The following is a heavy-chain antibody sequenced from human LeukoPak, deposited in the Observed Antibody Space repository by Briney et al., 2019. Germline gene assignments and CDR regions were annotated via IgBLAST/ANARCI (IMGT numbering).Heavy chain of an antibody. V-gene: IGHV3-7*01. CDR3: ARDPKLVYYYYGMDV. CDR1: GFTFSSYW. CDR2: IKQDGSEK. D-gene: IGHD3-10*01. Sequence: GGSLRLSCAASGFTFSSYWMSWVRQAPGKGLEWVANIKQDGSEKYYVDSVKGRFTISRDNAKNSLYLQVNSLRAEDTAVYYCARDPKLVYYYYGMDVWGQGTTVTVSS. J-gene: IGHJ6*02.